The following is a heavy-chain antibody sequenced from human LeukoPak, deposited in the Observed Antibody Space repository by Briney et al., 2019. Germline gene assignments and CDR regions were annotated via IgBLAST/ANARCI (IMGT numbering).Heavy chain of an antibody. CDR2: ISWNSGSI. V-gene: IGHV3-9*01. J-gene: IGHJ4*02. D-gene: IGHD6-13*01. CDR1: GFTFDDYP. CDR3: AKIAAAGSGY. Sequence: GGSLRLSCAASGFTFDDYPMHWVRQAPGKGLEWVSGISWNSGSIGYADSVKGRFTISRDNAKNSLYLQMNSLRAEDTAVYYCAKIAAAGSGYWGQGTLVTVSS.